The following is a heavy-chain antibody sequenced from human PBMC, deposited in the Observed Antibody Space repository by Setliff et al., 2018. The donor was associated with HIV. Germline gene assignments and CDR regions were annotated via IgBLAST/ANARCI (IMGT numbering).Heavy chain of an antibody. Sequence: GESLKISCGASGFTSSGSPMHWVRQASGKGLEWVGRIKTEAEGYATAYAASVKGRFTISRDDSKNTAYLQMNSLKTEDTAIYYCTRPQYIYDNSDSDNWGQGALVTVSS. CDR2: IKTEAEGYAT. CDR1: GFTSSGSP. J-gene: IGHJ4*02. CDR3: TRPQYIYDNSDSDN. D-gene: IGHD3-22*01. V-gene: IGHV3-73*01.